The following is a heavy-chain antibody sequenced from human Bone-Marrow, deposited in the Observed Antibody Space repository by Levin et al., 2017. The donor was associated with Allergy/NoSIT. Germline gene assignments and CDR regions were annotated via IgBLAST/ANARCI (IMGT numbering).Heavy chain of an antibody. D-gene: IGHD3-10*01. CDR1: GASISSNNYY. V-gene: IGHV4-61*02. J-gene: IGHJ4*02. CDR2: IYNSGVT. CDR3: ARTDRWVGPYLFDY. Sequence: SETLSLTCTVSGASISSNNYYWSWIRQPAGKGLEWIGRIYNSGVTNYNPSLKSRVTLSADTSKNQFSLKLSSVTATDTAVYYCARTDRWVGPYLFDYWGQGTLVTVSS.